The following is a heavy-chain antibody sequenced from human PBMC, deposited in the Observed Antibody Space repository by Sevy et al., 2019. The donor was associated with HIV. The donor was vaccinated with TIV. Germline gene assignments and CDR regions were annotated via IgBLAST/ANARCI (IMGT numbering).Heavy chain of an antibody. Sequence: GGSLRLSCAASGFSFSTYWMTWVRQAPGKGLEWVATMNQDGTERDYVDSVKGRFTICRDKTKTSLFLQMNSLRAEDTGVYYCVREGLGGFSYSLDCWGQGTLVTVSS. CDR2: MNQDGTER. D-gene: IGHD3-16*01. J-gene: IGHJ4*02. CDR1: GFSFSTYW. V-gene: IGHV3-7*01. CDR3: VREGLGGFSYSLDC.